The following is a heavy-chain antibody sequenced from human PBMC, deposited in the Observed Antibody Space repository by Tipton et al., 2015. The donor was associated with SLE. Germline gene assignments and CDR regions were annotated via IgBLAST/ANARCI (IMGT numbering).Heavy chain of an antibody. J-gene: IGHJ4*02. CDR2: IHSSGNA. D-gene: IGHD4-11*01. CDR1: GDSISSYY. CDR3: ARVASNFYSDF. Sequence: TLSLTCTVSGDSISSYYWNWIRQPAGRGLEWIGRIHSSGNAAYSPSLKSRVTMSLDTSKNQFSLKLSSVTAADTAVYYCARVASNFYSDFWGQGTLVTVSS. V-gene: IGHV4-4*07.